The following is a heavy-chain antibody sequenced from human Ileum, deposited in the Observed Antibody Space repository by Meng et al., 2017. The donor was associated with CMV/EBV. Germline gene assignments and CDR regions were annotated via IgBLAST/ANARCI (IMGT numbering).Heavy chain of an antibody. V-gene: IGHV3-7*03. CDR1: GISFSTHW. CDR3: ARDSLGYDY. CDR2: INEYGDAK. Sequence: GESLKISCVASSGISFSTHWMSWVRQAPGKAPEWVANINEYGDAKYYVDSVKGRFTISRDNGRNSMFLQMNSLRDEDTAMYYCARDSLGYDYWGQGTMVNGYS. D-gene: IGHD5-12*01. J-gene: IGHJ4*02.